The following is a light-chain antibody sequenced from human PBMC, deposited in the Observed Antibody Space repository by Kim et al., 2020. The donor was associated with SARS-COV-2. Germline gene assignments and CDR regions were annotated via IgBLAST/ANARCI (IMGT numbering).Light chain of an antibody. J-gene: IGLJ1*01. CDR3: SSYTSSSTYV. Sequence: PASVSGSPGQSITISCTGTSSDVGGYNYVSWYQQHPGKAPKLMIYDVSNRPSGVSNRFSGSKSGNTASLTISGLQAEDEADYYCSSYTSSSTYVFG. CDR2: DVS. CDR1: SSDVGGYNY. V-gene: IGLV2-14*03.